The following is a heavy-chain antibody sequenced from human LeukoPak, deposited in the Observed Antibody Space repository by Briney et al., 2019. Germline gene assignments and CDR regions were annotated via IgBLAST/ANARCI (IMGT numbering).Heavy chain of an antibody. Sequence: TSSETLSLTCAVYGGSFSGYYWSWIRQPPGKGLEWIGEINHSGSTNYNPSLKSRVTISVDTSKNQFPLKLSSVTAADTAVYYCARGLVVVAALWYFDLWGRGTLVTVSS. D-gene: IGHD2-15*01. V-gene: IGHV4-34*01. J-gene: IGHJ2*01. CDR2: INHSGST. CDR1: GGSFSGYY. CDR3: ARGLVVVAALWYFDL.